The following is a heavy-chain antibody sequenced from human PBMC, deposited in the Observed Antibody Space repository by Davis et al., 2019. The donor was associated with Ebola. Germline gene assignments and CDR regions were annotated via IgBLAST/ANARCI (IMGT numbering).Heavy chain of an antibody. V-gene: IGHV3-30-3*01. D-gene: IGHD5-18*01. CDR1: GFTFSAYA. CDR3: ARDQSSPVDTANFDY. Sequence: PGGSLRLSCADSGFTFSAYAMHWVRQAPGKGLEWVALISYVGSNKYYADSVKGRFTISRDNAKNSLYLQMNSLRAEDTAVYYCARDQSSPVDTANFDYWGQGTLVTVSS. J-gene: IGHJ4*02. CDR2: ISYVGSNK.